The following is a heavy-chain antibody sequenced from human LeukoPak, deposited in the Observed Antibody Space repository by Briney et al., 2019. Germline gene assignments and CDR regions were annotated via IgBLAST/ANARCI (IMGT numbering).Heavy chain of an antibody. Sequence: PGGSLRLPCVASGFTVRSSYMSWVRQAPGKGLEWVSVIYSGGSTYYADSVKGRFTISRDNSKNTLYLQMNSLRAEDTAVYYCAREGNDYGDYFWTYWGQGTLVTVSS. CDR3: AREGNDYGDYFWTY. D-gene: IGHD4-17*01. V-gene: IGHV3-53*01. CDR2: IYSGGST. J-gene: IGHJ4*02. CDR1: GFTVRSSY.